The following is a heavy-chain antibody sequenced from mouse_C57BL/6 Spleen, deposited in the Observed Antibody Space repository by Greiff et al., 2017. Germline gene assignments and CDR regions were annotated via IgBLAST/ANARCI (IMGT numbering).Heavy chain of an antibody. CDR1: GFSLTSYG. D-gene: IGHD2-4*01. CDR3: ARGEFDYDEGFAY. CDR2: IWSGGST. V-gene: IGHV2-2*01. J-gene: IGHJ3*01. Sequence: VKLVESGPGLVQPSQSLSITCTVSGFSLTSYGVHWVRQSPGKGLEWLGVIWSGGSTDYNAAFISRLSISKHNSKSQVFFKMNSLQADDTAIYYCARGEFDYDEGFAYWGQGTLVTVSA.